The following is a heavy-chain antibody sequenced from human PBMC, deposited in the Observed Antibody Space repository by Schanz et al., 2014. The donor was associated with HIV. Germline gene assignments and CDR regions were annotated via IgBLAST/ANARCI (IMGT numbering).Heavy chain of an antibody. V-gene: IGHV4-4*07. D-gene: IGHD4-17*01. CDR3: ARQNENKMVRGDYWFDP. CDR2: IYKSGST. CDR1: GGSINSYH. J-gene: IGHJ5*02. Sequence: QVQLQESGPGLVKPSETLALTCAVSGGSINSYHWSWVRQPAGKGLEWIGRIYKSGSTNYRPSLQSRISMSIDTSKNQVSRTLRSVTAADTAVYYCARQNENKMVRGDYWFDPWGQGTLVTVSS.